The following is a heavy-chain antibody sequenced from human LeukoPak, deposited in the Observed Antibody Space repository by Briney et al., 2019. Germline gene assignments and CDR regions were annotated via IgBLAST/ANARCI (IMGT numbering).Heavy chain of an antibody. D-gene: IGHD3-10*01. CDR2: INSDGSKT. V-gene: IGHV3-74*01. CDR3: AREGSLEYYFDY. J-gene: IGHJ4*02. CDR1: GFFFNTYW. Sequence: GGSLRLSCAASGFFFNTYWMHWVRQAPGKGLVWVSRINSDGSKTSHADSVKGRFTISRDNAKNTLYLQMNGLRAEDTAVYYCAREGSLEYYFDYWGRGALVTVSS.